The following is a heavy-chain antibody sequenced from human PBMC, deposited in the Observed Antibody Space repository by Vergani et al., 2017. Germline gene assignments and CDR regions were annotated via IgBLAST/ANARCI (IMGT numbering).Heavy chain of an antibody. CDR2: SFDVGSPF. J-gene: IGHJ5*01. V-gene: IGHV4-38-2*02. D-gene: IGHD3-9*01. Sequence: QVHLQESGPGLVKTSETLSLTCNVSGQSINSGYFWGWVRQPQGKGLEWIGTSFDVGSPFYYNPSLQSRAVRSVDHSKNHFPLQLTSVTAADKAFYFCGRRRRMGILTWCFAHPGFDVWGRGILVTVSS. CDR1: GQSINSGYF. CDR3: GRRRRMGILTWCFAHPGFDV.